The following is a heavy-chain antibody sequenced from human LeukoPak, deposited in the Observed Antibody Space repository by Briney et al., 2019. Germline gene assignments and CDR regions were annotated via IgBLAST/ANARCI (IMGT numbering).Heavy chain of an antibody. J-gene: IGHJ4*02. Sequence: TSVKVSCKASGFTFPSSAVQWVRQARAPRLEWIGWIVVDSGNTNYAQKFQERVTITRDMSTSTAYMELSSLRSEDTAVYYCAAPSRIQLDYWGQGTLVTVSS. CDR1: GFTFPSSA. CDR2: IVVDSGNT. V-gene: IGHV1-58*01. D-gene: IGHD5-18*01. CDR3: AAPSRIQLDY.